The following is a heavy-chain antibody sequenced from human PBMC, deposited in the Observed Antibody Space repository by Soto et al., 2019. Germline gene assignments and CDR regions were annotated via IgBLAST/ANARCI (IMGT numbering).Heavy chain of an antibody. CDR1: GGTFSSYA. Sequence: GASVKVSCKASGGTFSSYAISWVRQAPGQGLEWVGGIIPIFGTANYAQKFQGRVTITADESTSTAYMELSSLRSEDTADNSCARSAVAGIFRFDHWGQGTLVTFSS. CDR2: IIPIFGTA. V-gene: IGHV1-69*13. D-gene: IGHD6-19*01. CDR3: ARSAVAGIFRFDH. J-gene: IGHJ4*02.